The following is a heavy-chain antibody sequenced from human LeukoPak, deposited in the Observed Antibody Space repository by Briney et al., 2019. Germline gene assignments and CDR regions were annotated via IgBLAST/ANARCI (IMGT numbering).Heavy chain of an antibody. CDR1: GGSISSSSYY. CDR3: ADTYCGGDCYPRI. V-gene: IGHV4-39*01. CDR2: IYYSGRT. D-gene: IGHD2-21*02. Sequence: SETLSLTCTVSGGSISSSSYYWGWIRQPPGKGLEWIGDIYYSGRTYYSPSLRSRVTISVDTSKTQFSLKLNSVTAADTAVYYCADTYCGGDCYPRIWGQGTMVTVSS. J-gene: IGHJ3*02.